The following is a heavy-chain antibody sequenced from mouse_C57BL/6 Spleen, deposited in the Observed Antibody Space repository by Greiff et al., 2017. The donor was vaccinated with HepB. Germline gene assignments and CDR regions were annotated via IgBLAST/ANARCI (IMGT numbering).Heavy chain of an antibody. CDR3: ARGGDYYGSSYPWYFDV. D-gene: IGHD1-1*01. Sequence: VQLQQSGPELVKPGASVKISCKASGYAFSSSWMNWVKQRPGKCLEWIGRIYPGDGDTNYNGKFKGQATLTADKSSSTAYMQLSSLTSEDSAVYFCARGGDYYGSSYPWYFDVWGTGTTVTVSS. J-gene: IGHJ1*03. CDR1: GYAFSSSW. CDR2: IYPGDGDT. V-gene: IGHV1-82*01.